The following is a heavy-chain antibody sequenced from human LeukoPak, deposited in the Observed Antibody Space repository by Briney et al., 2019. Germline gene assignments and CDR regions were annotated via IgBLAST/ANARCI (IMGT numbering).Heavy chain of an antibody. J-gene: IGHJ4*02. Sequence: SETLSLTCTVSGGSISSSSYYWGWIRQPPGKGLERIGSIYYSGSTYYNPSLKSRVTISVDTSKNQFSLKLSSVTAADTAVYYCARHNNDMVNFDYWGQGTLVTVSS. CDR3: ARHNNDMVNFDY. CDR2: IYYSGST. CDR1: GGSISSSSYY. D-gene: IGHD4-23*01. V-gene: IGHV4-39*01.